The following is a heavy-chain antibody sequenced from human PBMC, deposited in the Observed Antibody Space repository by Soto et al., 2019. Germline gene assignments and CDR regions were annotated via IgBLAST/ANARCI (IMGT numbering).Heavy chain of an antibody. Sequence: PWWSLRLSCSASVLTFSGHRMTWFRQTPGEGLQWVAAIKPDGSETFYVDSVKGRFTISRDNARNSLLLQMDSLRAEDTAVYYCTSRPSGMTYHAVFDFWGQGTLVTVSS. J-gene: IGHJ4*02. D-gene: IGHD2-21*02. CDR2: IKPDGSET. CDR3: TSRPSGMTYHAVFDF. V-gene: IGHV3-7*03. CDR1: VLTFSGHR.